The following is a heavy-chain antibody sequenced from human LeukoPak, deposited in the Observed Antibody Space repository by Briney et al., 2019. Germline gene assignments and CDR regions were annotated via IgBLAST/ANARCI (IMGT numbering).Heavy chain of an antibody. Sequence: GGSLRLSCAASGFTFSSYAMHWVRQAPGKGLEWVAVISYDGSNKYYADSVKGRFTISRDNSKNTLYLQMNSLRAEDTAVYYCARDAVVKGCFDYWGQGTQVTVSS. CDR2: ISYDGSNK. CDR1: GFTFSSYA. J-gene: IGHJ4*02. D-gene: IGHD3-22*01. V-gene: IGHV3-30*04. CDR3: ARDAVVKGCFDY.